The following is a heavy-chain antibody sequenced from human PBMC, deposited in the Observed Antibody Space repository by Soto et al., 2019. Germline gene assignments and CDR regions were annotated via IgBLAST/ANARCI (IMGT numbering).Heavy chain of an antibody. CDR2: IYSGGST. Sequence: PGGSLRLSCAASGFTVSSNYMSWVRQAPGKGLEWVSVIYSGGSTYYADSVKGRFTISRDNSKNTLYLQMNSLRAEDTAVYYCARVLNGDYDYYYYGMDVWGQGTTVTVS. CDR3: ARVLNGDYDYYYYGMDV. CDR1: GFTVSSNY. V-gene: IGHV3-53*01. D-gene: IGHD4-17*01. J-gene: IGHJ6*02.